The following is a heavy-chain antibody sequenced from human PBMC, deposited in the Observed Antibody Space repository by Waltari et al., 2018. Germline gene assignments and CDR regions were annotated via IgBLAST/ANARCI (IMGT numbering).Heavy chain of an antibody. V-gene: IGHV3-23*03. J-gene: IGHJ4*02. CDR2: IYSGGSST. CDR1: GFTFSSYA. CDR3: ASLDVEMATMAFDY. D-gene: IGHD5-12*01. Sequence: EVQLLESGGGLVQPGGSLRLSCAASGFTFSSYAMRWVRQAPGKGLEWVSVIYSGGSSTYYADSVKGRFTISRDNSKNTLYLQMNSLRAEDTAVYYCASLDVEMATMAFDYWGQGTLVTVSS.